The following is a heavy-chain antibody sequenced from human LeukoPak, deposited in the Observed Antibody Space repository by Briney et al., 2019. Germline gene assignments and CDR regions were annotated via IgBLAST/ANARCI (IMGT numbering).Heavy chain of an antibody. Sequence: SETLSLTCNVSGYSISSGYFWGWVRQAPGRGLEWIGSIYQRATVHYNPSLKSRVTISLDTSKNHFSLNLRSMQASDTAVYYCARAFCVGECFVLHIFFDSWGQGTLVTVSS. CDR1: GYSISSGYF. V-gene: IGHV4-38-2*02. J-gene: IGHJ4*02. CDR3: ARAFCVGECFVLHIFFDS. D-gene: IGHD2-21*01. CDR2: IYQRATV.